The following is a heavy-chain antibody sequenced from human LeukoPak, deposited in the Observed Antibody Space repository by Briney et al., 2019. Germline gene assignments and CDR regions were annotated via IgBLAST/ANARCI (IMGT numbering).Heavy chain of an antibody. V-gene: IGHV3-23*01. CDR1: GFTFSSYA. CDR3: AKDLRFGELFDI. Sequence: GGSLRLSCAASGFTFSSYAMSWVRQAPGKGLEWVPAISGSGGSTYYADSVKGRFTISRDNSKNTLYLQMNSLRAEDTAVYYCAKDLRFGELFDIWGQGTMVTVSS. D-gene: IGHD3-10*01. CDR2: ISGSGGST. J-gene: IGHJ3*02.